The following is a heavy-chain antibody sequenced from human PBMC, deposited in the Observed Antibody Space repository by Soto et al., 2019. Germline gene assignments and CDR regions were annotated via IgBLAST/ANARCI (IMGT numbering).Heavy chain of an antibody. CDR3: VKNSGWFNT. Sequence: GSLRRSCAASVFPFSSTDMSWVRQAPGKGLEWVSTILDTGTTVFYADSVKGRFTVSRDNSNNTLYVQMNNLRADDTAVYYCVKNSGWFNTWGQGALVTVSS. CDR1: VFPFSSTD. V-gene: IGHV3-23*01. CDR2: ILDTGTTV. J-gene: IGHJ5*02. D-gene: IGHD3-10*01.